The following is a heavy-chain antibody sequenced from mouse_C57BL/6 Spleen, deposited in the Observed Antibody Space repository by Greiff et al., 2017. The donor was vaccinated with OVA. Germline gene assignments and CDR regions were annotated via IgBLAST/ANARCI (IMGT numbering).Heavy chain of an antibody. CDR3: ARGRADCHFDY. Sequence: QVQLQQPGTELVKPGASVKLSCKASGYTFTSYWMHWVKQRPGQGLEWIGNINPSNGGTNYNEKFKSKATLTADKSSSTAFMQLSSLASEDSAVYYCARGRADCHFDYWGQGTTLTVSS. J-gene: IGHJ2*01. CDR2: INPSNGGT. V-gene: IGHV1-53*01. CDR1: GYTFTSYW.